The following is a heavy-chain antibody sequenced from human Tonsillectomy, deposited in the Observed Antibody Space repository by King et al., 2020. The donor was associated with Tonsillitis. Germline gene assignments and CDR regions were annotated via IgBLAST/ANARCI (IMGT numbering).Heavy chain of an antibody. CDR1: GFTFSNYN. CDR3: AREQGTMIRGILDY. V-gene: IGHV3-48*02. D-gene: IGHD3-10*01. Sequence: VQLVESGGGLVQPGGSLRLSCAASGFTFSNYNMNWVRQAPGKGREWISFISSSTSSTTYYADSVRGRFTISRDNAKNSLYLQMNSLRDEDTAVYYCAREQGTMIRGILDYWGQGTLVTVSS. CDR2: ISSSTSSTT. J-gene: IGHJ4*02.